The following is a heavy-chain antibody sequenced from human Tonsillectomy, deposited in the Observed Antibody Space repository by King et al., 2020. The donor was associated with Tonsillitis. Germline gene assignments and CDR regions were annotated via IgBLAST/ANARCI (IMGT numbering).Heavy chain of an antibody. CDR3: ARATSYPYYYDSSGYYLSAFDI. V-gene: IGHV3-21*01. D-gene: IGHD3-22*01. CDR1: GFTFSSYS. Sequence: VQLVESGGGLDKPGGSLRLSCAASGFTFSSYSMNWVRQAPGKGLEWVSSISSSSSYIYYADSVKGRFTISRDNAKNSLYLQMNSLRAEDTAVYYCARATSYPYYYDSSGYYLSAFDIWGQGTMVTVSS. CDR2: ISSSSSYI. J-gene: IGHJ3*02.